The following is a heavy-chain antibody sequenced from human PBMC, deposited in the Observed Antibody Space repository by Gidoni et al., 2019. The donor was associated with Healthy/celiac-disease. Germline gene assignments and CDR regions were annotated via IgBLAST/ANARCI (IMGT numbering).Heavy chain of an antibody. D-gene: IGHD1-26*01. Sequence: QVQLQESGPGLVKPSETLSLTCTVSGGSISSYYWSWIRQPPGKGLEWIGYIYYSGSTNYNPSLKSRVTISVDTSKNQFSLKLSSVTAADTAVYYCARQWEWELDDSLNWFDPWGQGTLVTVSS. CDR3: ARQWEWELDDSLNWFDP. J-gene: IGHJ5*02. V-gene: IGHV4-59*08. CDR1: GGSISSYY. CDR2: IYYSGST.